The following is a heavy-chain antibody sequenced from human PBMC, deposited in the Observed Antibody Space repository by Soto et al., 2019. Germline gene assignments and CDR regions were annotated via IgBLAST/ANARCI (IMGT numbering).Heavy chain of an antibody. CDR3: ARDLVAAAGPVSGRLYYYYGMDV. Sequence: ASVKVSCKASGYTFTGYYMHWVRQSPVQGLEWMGWINPNSGGTNYAQKFQGWVTMTRDTSISTAYMELSRLRSDDTAVYYCARDLVAAAGPVSGRLYYYYGMDVWGQGTTVTVSS. V-gene: IGHV1-2*04. CDR1: GYTFTGYY. J-gene: IGHJ6*02. D-gene: IGHD6-13*01. CDR2: INPNSGGT.